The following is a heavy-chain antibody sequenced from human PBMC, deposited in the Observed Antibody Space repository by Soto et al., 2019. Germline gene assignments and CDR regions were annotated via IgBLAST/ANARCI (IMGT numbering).Heavy chain of an antibody. Sequence: QVQLVESGGGVVQPGRSLRLSCAASGFHFSRHGVHWVRQAPGRGLEWVAVIWSDGSKEYYADSVKGRFTITRDNSKNTGSLQLNSLSSEDRAVYYCARDQVWPGNGLDVWGQGTRVTVSS. D-gene: IGHD3-16*01. CDR3: ARDQVWPGNGLDV. CDR1: GFHFSRHG. J-gene: IGHJ6*02. V-gene: IGHV3-33*01. CDR2: IWSDGSKE.